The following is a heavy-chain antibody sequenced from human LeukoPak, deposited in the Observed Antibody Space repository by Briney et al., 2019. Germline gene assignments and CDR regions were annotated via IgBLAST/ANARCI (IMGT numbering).Heavy chain of an antibody. V-gene: IGHV3-7*01. Sequence: QPGGSLRLSCADSGFTFSSYWMSWVRQAPGKGLEWVANIKQDGSEKYYVDSVKGRFTISRDNAKNSLYLQMNSLRAEATSVYYCARGWYYDYWGQGTLVTVSS. D-gene: IGHD6-13*01. J-gene: IGHJ4*02. CDR3: ARGWYYDY. CDR2: IKQDGSEK. CDR1: GFTFSSYW.